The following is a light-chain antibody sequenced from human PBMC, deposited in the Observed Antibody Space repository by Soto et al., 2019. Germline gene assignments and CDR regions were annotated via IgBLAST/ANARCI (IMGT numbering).Light chain of an antibody. CDR2: EVH. Sequence: QSELIQPGSGSDSPEQSITLSCTGTSTDVGGYNYVSCYQQHPSKAPKLTIYEVHNRPSVVSNRLSGSKSANTSSQTLSVLQAEDEAVDYCCSYARTYTLVMFGGWT. CDR3: CSYARTYTLVM. V-gene: IGLV2-14*01. CDR1: STDVGGYNY. J-gene: IGLJ3*02.